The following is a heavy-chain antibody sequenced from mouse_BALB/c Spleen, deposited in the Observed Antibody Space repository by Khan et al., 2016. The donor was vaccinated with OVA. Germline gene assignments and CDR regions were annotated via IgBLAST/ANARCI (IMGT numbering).Heavy chain of an antibody. J-gene: IGHJ1*01. D-gene: IGHD1-1*01. Sequence: QVQLKESGPGLVAPSQSLSITCTVSGFSLTNYDISWIRQPPGKGLEWLGVIWNGGGPNYNSAFMSRLSISKDNSKSQVFLKMNSLQSDDTAIYYCVRRGNYYGSFYWYFDVWGAGTTVTVSS. CDR3: VRRGNYYGSFYWYFDV. CDR2: IWNGGGP. V-gene: IGHV2-9-2*01. CDR1: GFSLTNYD.